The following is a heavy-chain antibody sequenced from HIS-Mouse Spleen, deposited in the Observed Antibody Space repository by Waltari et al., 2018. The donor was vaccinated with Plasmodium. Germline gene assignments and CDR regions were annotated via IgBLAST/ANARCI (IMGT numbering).Heavy chain of an antibody. V-gene: IGHV3-53*01. J-gene: IGHJ3*02. CDR1: GFPVRSNY. CDR3: ARGMKSSSSAFDI. Sequence: EVQLVGSGGVLLTLGGSLSPHVAVSGFPVRSNYVSWVRQAPGKGREWVSVIYSGGSTYYADSVKGRFTISRDNSKNTLYLQMNSLRAEDTAVYYCARGMKSSSSAFDIWGQGTMVTVSS. CDR2: IYSGGST. D-gene: IGHD6-6*01.